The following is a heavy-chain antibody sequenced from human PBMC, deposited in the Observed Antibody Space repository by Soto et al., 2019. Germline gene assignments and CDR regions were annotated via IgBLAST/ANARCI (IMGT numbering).Heavy chain of an antibody. V-gene: IGHV4-4*07. Sequence: KPSETLSLTCTVSGGSISSYYWSWIRQPAGKGLEWIGRIYTSGSTNYNPSLKSRVTMSVDTSKNQFSLKLSSVTAADTAVYYCARSRYSSGWLLYGDYFDYWGQGTLVTVSS. CDR2: IYTSGST. D-gene: IGHD6-19*01. CDR3: ARSRYSSGWLLYGDYFDY. CDR1: GGSISSYY. J-gene: IGHJ4*02.